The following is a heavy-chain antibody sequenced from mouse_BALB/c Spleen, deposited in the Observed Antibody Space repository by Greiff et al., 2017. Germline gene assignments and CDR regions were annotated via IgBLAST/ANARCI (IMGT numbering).Heavy chain of an antibody. V-gene: IGHV5-17*02. Sequence: EVQRVESGGGLVQPGGSRKLSCAASGFTFSSFGMHWVRQAPEKGLEWVAYISSGSSTIYYADTVKGRFTISRDNPKNTLFLQMTSLRSEDTAMYYCAREGYSSYYFDYWGQGTTLTVSS. CDR3: AREGYSSYYFDY. CDR2: ISSGSSTI. J-gene: IGHJ2*01. CDR1: GFTFSSFG. D-gene: IGHD2-3*01.